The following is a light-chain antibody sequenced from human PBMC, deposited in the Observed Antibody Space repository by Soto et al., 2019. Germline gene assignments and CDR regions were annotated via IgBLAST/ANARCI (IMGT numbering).Light chain of an antibody. Sequence: DIQMSQSPSSVSASVGDRVTITCRASQDINKWLAWYQQKPGLAPNLVIYTASRLHGGGPSRFSGSGSGTDFTLTISSLQPEDFAIYYCQQSNIFPLTFGGGTKVDIK. J-gene: IGKJ4*01. CDR1: QDINKW. V-gene: IGKV1-12*01. CDR2: TAS. CDR3: QQSNIFPLT.